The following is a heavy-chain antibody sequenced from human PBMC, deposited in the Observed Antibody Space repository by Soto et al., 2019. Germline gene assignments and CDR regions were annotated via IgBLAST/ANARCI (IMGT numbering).Heavy chain of an antibody. J-gene: IGHJ3*02. D-gene: IGHD2-2*01. CDR1: GDSVSSNSAA. Sequence: PSQTLSLTCAISGDSVSSNSAAWNWIRQSPSRGLEWLGRTYYRSKWYNDYAVSVKSRITINPDTSKNQFSLQLNSLTPEDTAVYYCARGYCSSTSCTADAFDIWGQGTMVTVSS. CDR3: ARGYCSSTSCTADAFDI. V-gene: IGHV6-1*01. CDR2: TYYRSKWYN.